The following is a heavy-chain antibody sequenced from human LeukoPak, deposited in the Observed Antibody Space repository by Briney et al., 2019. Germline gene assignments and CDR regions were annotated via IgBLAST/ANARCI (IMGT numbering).Heavy chain of an antibody. Sequence: GGSLRLSCAASGFTFNNAWMSWVRQAPGKGLEWVGRIKSKTDGGTTDYAAPVKGRFTISRDDSKNTLYLQMNSLKIEDTAVYYCTTDRGYYDSSGHYYGIFGFDYWGQGTLVTVSS. CDR2: IKSKTDGGTT. V-gene: IGHV3-15*01. J-gene: IGHJ4*02. CDR1: GFTFNNAW. CDR3: TTDRGYYDSSGHYYGIFGFDY. D-gene: IGHD3-22*01.